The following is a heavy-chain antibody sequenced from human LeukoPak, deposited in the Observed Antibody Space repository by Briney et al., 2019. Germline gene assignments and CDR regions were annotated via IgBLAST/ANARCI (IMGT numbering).Heavy chain of an antibody. CDR1: GNTFSKSI. CDR3: ARDKDYSYGVFAS. J-gene: IGHJ4*02. Sequence: GASVKVSCKASGNTFSKSIINWVRQAPGQGLEWMGWISDYNGNTKYAEKFQGRVTMTTDTATSAAYMKLKSLSSDDTAMYFCARDKDYSYGVFASWGQGTLVTVSS. CDR2: ISDYNGNT. V-gene: IGHV1-18*01. D-gene: IGHD5-18*01.